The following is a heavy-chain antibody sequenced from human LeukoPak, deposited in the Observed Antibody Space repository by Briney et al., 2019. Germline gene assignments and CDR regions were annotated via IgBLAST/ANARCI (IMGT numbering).Heavy chain of an antibody. CDR3: ATDRPAYCGGDCYPFQH. Sequence: ASVTVSCKVSGYTLTELSIHWVRQAPGEGVEWMGGFDPEDGETIYAQKFQGRVTMTEDTSTDTAYMELSSLRSEDTAIYYCATDRPAYCGGDCYPFQHWGQGTLVTVSS. CDR1: GYTLTELS. D-gene: IGHD2-21*02. CDR2: FDPEDGET. V-gene: IGHV1-24*01. J-gene: IGHJ1*01.